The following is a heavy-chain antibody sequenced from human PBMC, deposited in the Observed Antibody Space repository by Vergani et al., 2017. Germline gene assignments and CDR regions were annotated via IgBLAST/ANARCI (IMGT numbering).Heavy chain of an antibody. CDR3: ARGTALEVLSGQGTETEFDP. CDR1: GYTFTSYG. V-gene: IGHV1-18*01. J-gene: IGHJ5*02. CDR2: ISAYNGNT. Sequence: QVQLVQSGAEVKTPGASVKVSCKASGYTFTSYGISWVRQAPGQGLEWMGWISAYNGNTNYAQKLQGRVTMTTDTSTSTAYMELRSLRSDDTAVYYCARGTALEVLSGQGTETEFDPWGQGTLVTVSS. D-gene: IGHD3-3*01.